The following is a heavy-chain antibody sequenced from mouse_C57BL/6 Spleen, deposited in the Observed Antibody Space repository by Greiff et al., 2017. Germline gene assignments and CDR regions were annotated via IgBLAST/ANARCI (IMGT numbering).Heavy chain of an antibody. V-gene: IGHV1-64*01. CDR2: IHPNSGST. Sequence: QVQLQQPGAELVKPGASVKLSCKASGYTFTSYWMHWVKQRPGQGLEWIGMIHPNSGSTNYNEKFKSKATLTVDKSSSTAYMQLSSLTSEDSAVYYCARYDYEESAMDYWGQGTSVTVSS. CDR1: GYTFTSYW. J-gene: IGHJ4*01. CDR3: ARYDYEESAMDY. D-gene: IGHD2-4*01.